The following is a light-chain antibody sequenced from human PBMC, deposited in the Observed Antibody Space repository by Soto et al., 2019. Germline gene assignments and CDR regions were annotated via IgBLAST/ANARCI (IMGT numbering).Light chain of an antibody. CDR1: QSVSSY. Sequence: EIVLTQSPATLSLSPGERATLSCRASQSVSSYLAWYQQKPGQAPRLLIYDASNRATGIPARFSGSGSGTAFTLTISSLEPEDFAVYYCQQRSNWPPVITFGQGTRLETK. V-gene: IGKV3-11*01. CDR3: QQRSNWPPVIT. CDR2: DAS. J-gene: IGKJ5*01.